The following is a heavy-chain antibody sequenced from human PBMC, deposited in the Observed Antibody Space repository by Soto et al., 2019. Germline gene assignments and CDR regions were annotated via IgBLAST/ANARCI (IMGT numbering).Heavy chain of an antibody. CDR3: AKGPEKILSYYYDGMDV. CDR2: ISGSGGST. Sequence: EVQLLESGGGLVQPGGSLRLSCAASGFTFSSYAMSWVRQAPGKGLEWVSAISGSGGSTYYADSVKGRFTISRDNSKNTLYLQMNSLRAEDTAVYYCAKGPEKILSYYYDGMDVWGQGTTVTVSS. J-gene: IGHJ6*02. V-gene: IGHV3-23*01. CDR1: GFTFSSYA.